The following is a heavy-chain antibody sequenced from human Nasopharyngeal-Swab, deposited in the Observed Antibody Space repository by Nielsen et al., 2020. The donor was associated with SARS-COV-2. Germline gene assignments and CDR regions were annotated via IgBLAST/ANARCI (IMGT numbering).Heavy chain of an antibody. D-gene: IGHD3-10*01. V-gene: IGHV1-69*04. CDR1: GGTFSSYA. J-gene: IGHJ6*02. CDR3: ARSITMVRGSPPDYYGMDV. Sequence: SVKVSCKASGGTFSSYAISWVRQAPGQGLEWMGRIIPILGIANYAQKFQGRVTITADKSTSTAYMELSSLRSEDTAVYYRARSITMVRGSPPDYYGMDVWGQGTTVTVSS. CDR2: IIPILGIA.